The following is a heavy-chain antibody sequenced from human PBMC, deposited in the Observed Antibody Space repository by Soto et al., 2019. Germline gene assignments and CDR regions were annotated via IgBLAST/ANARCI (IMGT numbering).Heavy chain of an antibody. V-gene: IGHV3-23*01. CDR3: EKSDGHYIWGSNLDY. D-gene: IGHD3-16*01. Sequence: GGSQRLSWAASGFNFSSYSMSLVRQAPGKGLEWVSAISGSGGSTYYADSVKGRFTISRDNSKNTLYLQMNSLRAEDTAVYYCEKSDGHYIWGSNLDYRGQGTLVTVSS. CDR1: GFNFSSYS. J-gene: IGHJ4*02. CDR2: ISGSGGST.